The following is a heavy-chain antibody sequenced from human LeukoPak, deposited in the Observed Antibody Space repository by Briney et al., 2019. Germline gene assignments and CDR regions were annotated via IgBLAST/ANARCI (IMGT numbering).Heavy chain of an antibody. Sequence: SSETLSLTCTVSGGSVSSYYWSWIRQPPGKGLEWIGYIYYSGTTNYNPSLKSRVTISVDTSKNQFSLKLSSVTAADTAVYYCARGVYIAAAQYGYWGQGTLVTVSS. D-gene: IGHD6-13*01. V-gene: IGHV4-59*02. CDR1: GGSVSSYY. CDR3: ARGVYIAAAQYGY. J-gene: IGHJ4*02. CDR2: IYYSGTT.